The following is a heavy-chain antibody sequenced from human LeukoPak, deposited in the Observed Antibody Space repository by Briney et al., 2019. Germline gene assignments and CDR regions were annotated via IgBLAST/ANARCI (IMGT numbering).Heavy chain of an antibody. J-gene: IGHJ4*02. CDR1: GDSVNSGSYY. V-gene: IGHV4-61*01. CDR3: ARAAYSGSYHSDY. D-gene: IGHD1-26*01. Sequence: NPSETLSLTCTVSGDSVNSGSYYWNWIRQPPGKGLEWIGYIYYSGSTNYNPSLKSRVTISVDTSKNQFSLKLSSVTAADTAVYYCARAAYSGSYHSDYWGQGTLVTVSS. CDR2: IYYSGST.